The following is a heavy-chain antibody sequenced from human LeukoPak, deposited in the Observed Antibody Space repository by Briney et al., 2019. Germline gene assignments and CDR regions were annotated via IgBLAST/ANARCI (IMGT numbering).Heavy chain of an antibody. CDR2: ISSSGSTI. Sequence: GSLRLSCATSGFTFTSFSMNWVRQAPGKGLEWVSYISSSGSTIYYADSVKGRFTISRDNAKNSLYLQMNSLRAEDTAVYYCAELGITMIGGVWGKGTTVTISS. D-gene: IGHD3-10*02. J-gene: IGHJ6*04. V-gene: IGHV3-48*04. CDR1: GFTFTSFS. CDR3: AELGITMIGGV.